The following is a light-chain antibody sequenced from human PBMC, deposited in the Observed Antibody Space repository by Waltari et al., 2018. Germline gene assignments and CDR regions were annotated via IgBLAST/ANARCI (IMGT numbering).Light chain of an antibody. V-gene: IGKV1-39*01. CDR1: QTIDTY. J-gene: IGKJ5*01. CDR3: QQSFNSPPT. Sequence: DIQMTQSPSSLSPSVGDSVAITCRASQTIDTYLNWYQQKPGKAPNLLIYSTSTLHTGVPSRCSGSGAGTDFTLTITNLQPEDFSTYYCQQSFNSPPTFGQGTRLEIK. CDR2: STS.